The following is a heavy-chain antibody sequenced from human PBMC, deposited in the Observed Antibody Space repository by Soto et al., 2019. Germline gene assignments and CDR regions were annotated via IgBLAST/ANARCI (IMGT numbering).Heavy chain of an antibody. V-gene: IGHV1-2*02. Sequence: ASVQVSCKASGYTFTGYYMHWVRQAPGQGLEWMGWINPNSGGTNYAQKFQGRVTMTRDTSISTAYMELSSLRSDDTAVYYCARAERKDITSSFDYWGQGTLVIVSS. CDR2: INPNSGGT. J-gene: IGHJ4*02. CDR1: GYTFTGYY. D-gene: IGHD3-10*01. CDR3: ARAERKDITSSFDY.